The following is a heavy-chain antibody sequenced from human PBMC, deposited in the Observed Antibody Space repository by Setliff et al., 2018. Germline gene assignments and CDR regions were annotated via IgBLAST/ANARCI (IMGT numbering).Heavy chain of an antibody. D-gene: IGHD3-3*01. J-gene: IGHJ4*02. V-gene: IGHV4-39*07. CDR1: GGSISSSSYY. Sequence: SETLSLTCTVSGGSISSSSYYWGWIRQPPGKGLEWTGSIYYSGSTYYNPSLKSRVTISVDTSKNQFSLKLSSVTAADTAVYYCARRETYYNFWSGYYAYWGQGTLVTVSS. CDR3: ARRETYYNFWSGYYAY. CDR2: IYYSGST.